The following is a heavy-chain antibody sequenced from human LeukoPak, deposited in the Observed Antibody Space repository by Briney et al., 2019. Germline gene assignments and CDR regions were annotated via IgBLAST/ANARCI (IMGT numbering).Heavy chain of an antibody. CDR3: ARPSTGYWYFDL. CDR2: IYYSGST. Sequence: PSETLSLTCTVSGDSISNFYWSWIRQPPGKGLEWIGYIYYSGSTNYNPSLKSRVTISVDTSKNQFSLKLSSVTAADTAVYYCARPSTGYWYFDLWGRGTLVTVSS. D-gene: IGHD2-2*01. CDR1: GDSISNFY. J-gene: IGHJ2*01. V-gene: IGHV4-59*01.